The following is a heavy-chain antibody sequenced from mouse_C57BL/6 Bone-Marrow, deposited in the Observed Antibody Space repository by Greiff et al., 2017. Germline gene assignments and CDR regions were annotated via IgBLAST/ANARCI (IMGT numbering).Heavy chain of an antibody. CDR1: GFTFSSYG. J-gene: IGHJ3*01. Sequence: EVMLVESGGDLVKPGGSLKLSCAASGFTFSSYGMSWVRQTPDKRLEWVATISSGGSYTYYPDSVKGRFTISRDNAKNTLCLQMSSLKSEDTAMYYCARLGNSAWFAYWGQGTLVTVSA. CDR3: ARLGNSAWFAY. V-gene: IGHV5-6*01. CDR2: ISSGGSYT. D-gene: IGHD2-1*01.